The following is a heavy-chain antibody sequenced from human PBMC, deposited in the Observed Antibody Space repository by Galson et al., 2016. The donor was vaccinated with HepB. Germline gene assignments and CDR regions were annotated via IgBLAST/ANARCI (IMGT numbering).Heavy chain of an antibody. CDR3: ARGGSSRSIYYYYYYTMDV. Sequence: SLRLSCAASGFTFSHYGMHWVRQAPGKGLEWVAVIWYDRGKEYYTESVKGRFTISRDNSKNTLYLEMNTLRVEDTAVYFCARGGSSRSIYYYYYYTMDVWGQGTTVTVSS. J-gene: IGHJ6*02. D-gene: IGHD6-6*01. CDR2: IWYDRGKE. V-gene: IGHV3-33*01. CDR1: GFTFSHYG.